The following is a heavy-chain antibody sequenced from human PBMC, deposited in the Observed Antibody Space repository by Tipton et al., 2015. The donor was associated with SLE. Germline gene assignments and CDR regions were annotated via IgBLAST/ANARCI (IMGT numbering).Heavy chain of an antibody. Sequence: TLSLTCTVSGGSIDSYYCGWIRQPPGKGLEWIGYIYSTGTTKYNPSPKSRVTISVDTSKNQFSLNLNSVTAADTAVYYCARRWGGNGYDFWGQETLVTVSS. CDR2: IYSTGTT. CDR1: GGSIDSYY. V-gene: IGHV4-4*09. CDR3: ARRWGGNGYDF. J-gene: IGHJ4*02. D-gene: IGHD4-23*01.